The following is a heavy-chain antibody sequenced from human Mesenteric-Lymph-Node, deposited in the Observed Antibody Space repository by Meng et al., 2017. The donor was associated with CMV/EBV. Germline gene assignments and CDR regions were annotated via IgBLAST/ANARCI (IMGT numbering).Heavy chain of an antibody. CDR3: ARDRHHDY. CDR2: ISSSSSTI. J-gene: IGHJ4*02. CDR1: GFTFSSYN. V-gene: IGHV3-48*04. Sequence: GGSLRLSCAASGFTFSSYNMNWVRQAPGKGLEWVSYISSSSSTIYYADPVKGRFTISRDNAENSLFLQMNSLRVEDTAVYYCARDRHHDYWGQGTLVTVSS.